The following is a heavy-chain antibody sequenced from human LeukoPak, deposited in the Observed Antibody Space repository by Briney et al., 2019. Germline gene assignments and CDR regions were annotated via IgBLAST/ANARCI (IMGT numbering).Heavy chain of an antibody. CDR1: GFTFSSYW. CDR2: IASDGSST. J-gene: IGHJ6*02. Sequence: GGSLRLSCAASGFTFSSYWMNWVRQAPGKGLVWVSRIASDGSSTTYADSVKGRFSISRDNAKNTLYLQMNSLRVEDTAVYYCARHGSSWRDYYYYGMDVWGQGTTVTVSS. D-gene: IGHD6-13*01. V-gene: IGHV3-74*01. CDR3: ARHGSSWRDYYYYGMDV.